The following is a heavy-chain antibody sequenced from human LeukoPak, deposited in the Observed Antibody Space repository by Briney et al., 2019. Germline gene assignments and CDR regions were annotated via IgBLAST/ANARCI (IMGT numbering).Heavy chain of an antibody. D-gene: IGHD6-13*01. V-gene: IGHV3-9*01. CDR1: GFTFDDYA. J-gene: IGHJ3*02. Sequence: GRSLRLSCAASGFTFDDYAMHWVRQAPGRGLEWGSGISWKSGSIGYADSVKGRFTISRDNAKNSLYLQMNSLRAEDTALYYCARGISSSWYFDAFDIWGQGTMVTVSS. CDR3: ARGISSSWYFDAFDI. CDR2: ISWKSGSI.